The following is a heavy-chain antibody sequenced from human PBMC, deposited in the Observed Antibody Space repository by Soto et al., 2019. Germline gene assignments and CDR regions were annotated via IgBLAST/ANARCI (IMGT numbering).Heavy chain of an antibody. J-gene: IGHJ3*02. CDR3: ARPSGYAFDI. Sequence: PSETLSITCTVSGGSISSYYWSWIRQPPGKGLEWIGYIYYSGSTNYNPSLKSRVTISVDTSKNQFSLKLSSVTAADTAVYYSARPSGYAFDIRGQGPMVT. CDR1: GGSISSYY. CDR2: IYYSGST. V-gene: IGHV4-59*01.